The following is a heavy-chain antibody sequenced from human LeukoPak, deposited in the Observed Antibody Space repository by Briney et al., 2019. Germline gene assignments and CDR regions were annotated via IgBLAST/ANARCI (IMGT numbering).Heavy chain of an antibody. V-gene: IGHV1-2*02. CDR1: GYTFTRYY. J-gene: IGHJ4*02. CDR2: INPNSGGT. CDR3: ARVGAGDCCFFNY. D-gene: IGHD2-21*02. Sequence: GASVKVSCKASGYTFTRYYMHWVRQAPGQGLEWIGWINPNSGGTSYAQKFQGRVTMTGDTSISTAYMDLSKLRSDDTAVYYCARVGAGDCCFFNYWGQGTLVTVSS.